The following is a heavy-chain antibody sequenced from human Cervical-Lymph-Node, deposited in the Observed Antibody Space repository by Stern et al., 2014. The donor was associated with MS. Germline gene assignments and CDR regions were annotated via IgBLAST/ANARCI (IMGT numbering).Heavy chain of an antibody. V-gene: IGHV5-51*01. CDR3: ARDYGDYAFDY. J-gene: IGHJ4*02. CDR2: IYPGDSDT. Sequence: VQLVQSGAEVKQPGESLKISCKGSGYSFTAHWIAWVRQMPGKGLEWMEIIYPGDSDTRCSPSFQGKVTISANKSISPAYLQWSSLKASDTAMYYCARDYGDYAFDYWGQGTLVTVSS. D-gene: IGHD4-17*01. CDR1: GYSFTAHW.